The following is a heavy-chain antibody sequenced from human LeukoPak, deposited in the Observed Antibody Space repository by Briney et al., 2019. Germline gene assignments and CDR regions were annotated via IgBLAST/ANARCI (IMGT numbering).Heavy chain of an antibody. D-gene: IGHD5-24*01. CDR2: IYYSGST. Sequence: SETLSPTCTVSGGSISSYYWSWIRQPPGKGLEWIGYIYYSGSTNYNPSLKSRVTISLDTSENQFSLKLSSMTAADTAVYYCARVDGYNVLDYWGQGTLVTVSS. J-gene: IGHJ4*02. V-gene: IGHV4-59*08. CDR1: GGSISSYY. CDR3: ARVDGYNVLDY.